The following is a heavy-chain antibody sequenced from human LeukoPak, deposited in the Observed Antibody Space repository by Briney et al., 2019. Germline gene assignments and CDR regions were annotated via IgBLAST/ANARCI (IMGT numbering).Heavy chain of an antibody. CDR1: SGSFSGYY. D-gene: IGHD4-23*01. J-gene: IGHJ3*02. CDR2: INHSGST. Sequence: SETLSLTCAVYSGSFSGYYWSWIRQPPGKGLEWIGEINHSGSTNYSPSLKSRVTISVDTSKNQFSLKLSSVTAADTAVYYCARVQYGGNSMDAFDIWGQGTMVTVSS. V-gene: IGHV4-34*01. CDR3: ARVQYGGNSMDAFDI.